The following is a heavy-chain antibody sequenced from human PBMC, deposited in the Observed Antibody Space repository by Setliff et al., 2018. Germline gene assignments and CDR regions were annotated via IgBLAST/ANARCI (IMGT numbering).Heavy chain of an antibody. Sequence: SETLSLTCSVSGGSISSGGFYWSWIRQSAGRGLEWIGEINHRGSTNYNPSLKSRATISIDTSKDQFSLILISMSSVTAADAAVYFCARESATIGEFPLYYFDKWGQGIPVTVSS. D-gene: IGHD3-10*01. CDR3: ARESATIGEFPLYYFDK. CDR2: INHRGST. J-gene: IGHJ4*02. V-gene: IGHV4-61*09. CDR1: GGSISSGGFY.